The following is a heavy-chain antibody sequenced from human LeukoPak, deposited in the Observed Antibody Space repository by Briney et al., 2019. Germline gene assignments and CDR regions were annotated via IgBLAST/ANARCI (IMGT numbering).Heavy chain of an antibody. CDR2: IRSKAKSYAT. V-gene: IGHV3-73*01. Sequence: GGSLKLSCAASGFTFSDSAMHWVRQASGKGLEWMGRIRSKAKSYATAYVESVKGRFTISRDDSKSTAYLQMNSLKTEDTAVYYCASIVGGTSIDYWGQGTLVTVSS. D-gene: IGHD1-26*01. J-gene: IGHJ4*02. CDR3: ASIVGGTSIDY. CDR1: GFTFSDSA.